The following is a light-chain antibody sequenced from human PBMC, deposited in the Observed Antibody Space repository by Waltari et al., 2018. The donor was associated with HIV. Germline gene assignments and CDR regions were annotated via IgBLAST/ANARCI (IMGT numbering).Light chain of an antibody. CDR1: QSISKW. CDR3: QQYNTDNS. CDR2: ESS. Sequence: DIQMTQSPSTLSASVGDRVTITCQASQSISKWFAWYQQKPGKAPKGLIYESSTLESGVPSRFSGSGSGTEFTLTIRSLQPDDFATYYCQQYNTDNSFGQGTKVDIK. J-gene: IGKJ2*03. V-gene: IGKV1-5*03.